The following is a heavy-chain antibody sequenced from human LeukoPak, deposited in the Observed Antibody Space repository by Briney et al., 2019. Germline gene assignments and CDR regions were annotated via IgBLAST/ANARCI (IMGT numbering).Heavy chain of an antibody. D-gene: IGHD4-11*01. CDR1: GFTFSSYA. J-gene: IGHJ4*02. V-gene: IGHV3-30*02. CDR2: IRYDGSNK. CDR3: AKGPGIYSNSDY. Sequence: GGSLRLSCAASGFTFSSYAMHWVRQAPGKGLEWVAFIRYDGSNKYYADSVKGRFTISRDNSKNTLYLQMNSLRAEDTAVYYCAKGPGIYSNSDYWGQGTLVTVSS.